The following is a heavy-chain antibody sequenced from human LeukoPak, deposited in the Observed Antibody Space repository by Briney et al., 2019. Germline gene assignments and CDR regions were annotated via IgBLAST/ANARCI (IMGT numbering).Heavy chain of an antibody. CDR3: ARAQTYGDSRLLLDY. D-gene: IGHD2-21*02. CDR1: GFTFSSYS. V-gene: IGHV3-21*01. Sequence: NPGGSLGLSCAASGFTFSSYSMNWVRQAPGKGLEWVSSISSSSSYIYYADSVKGRFTISRDNAKNSLYLQMNSLRAEDTAVYYCARAQTYGDSRLLLDYWGQGTLVTVSS. J-gene: IGHJ4*02. CDR2: ISSSSSYI.